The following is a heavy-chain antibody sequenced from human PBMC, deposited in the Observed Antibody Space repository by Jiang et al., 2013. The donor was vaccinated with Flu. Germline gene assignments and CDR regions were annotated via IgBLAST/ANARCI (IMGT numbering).Heavy chain of an antibody. J-gene: IGHJ6*02. V-gene: IGHV3-66*01. Sequence: KGLECVSVIHGDDSTYYADSVKGRFTMSRDNSKNMMYLQMNSLRVETTAVYYCARDGKAVVDVVGPRDHGHRLL. CDR2: IHGDDST. CDR3: ARDGKAVVDV. D-gene: IGHD1-14*01.